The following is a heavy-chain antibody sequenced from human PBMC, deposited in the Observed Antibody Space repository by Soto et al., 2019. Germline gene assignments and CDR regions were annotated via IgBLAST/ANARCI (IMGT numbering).Heavy chain of an antibody. J-gene: IGHJ5*02. D-gene: IGHD4-4*01. Sequence: SVKGSCKASGGTFSSYAISWVRQAPGQGLEWMGGIIPIFGTANYAQKFQGRVTITADESTSTAYMELSSLRSEDTAVYYCAKYYSNYAGWFDPWGQGTLVTVSS. CDR2: IIPIFGTA. CDR3: AKYYSNYAGWFDP. V-gene: IGHV1-69*01. CDR1: GGTFSSYA.